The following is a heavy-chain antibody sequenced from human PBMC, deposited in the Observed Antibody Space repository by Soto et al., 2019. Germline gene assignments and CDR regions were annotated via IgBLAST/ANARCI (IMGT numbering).Heavy chain of an antibody. D-gene: IGHD3-3*01. J-gene: IGHJ5*02. V-gene: IGHV4-30-4*01. Sequence: SETLSLTCTVSGGSIGSGDYYWSWIRQPPGKGLEWIGYIYYSGSTYYNPSLKSRVTISVDTSKNQFSLKLSSVTAADTAVYYCARSRAIRFLEWTITDWFDPWGQGTLVTVSS. CDR3: ARSRAIRFLEWTITDWFDP. CDR1: GGSIGSGDYY. CDR2: IYYSGST.